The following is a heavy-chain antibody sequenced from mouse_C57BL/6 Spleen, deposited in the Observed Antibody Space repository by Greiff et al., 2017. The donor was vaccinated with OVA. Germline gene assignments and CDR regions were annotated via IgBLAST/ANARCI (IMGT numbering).Heavy chain of an antibody. Sequence: VKLEESGPGLVAPSQSLSITCTVSGFSLTSYGVSWVRQPPGKGLEWLGVIWGDGSTNYHSALISRLSISKDNSKSQVFLKLNSLQTDDTATYYCAKTGIYYYGSSSYAMDYWGQGTSVTVSA. V-gene: IGHV2-3*01. D-gene: IGHD1-1*01. J-gene: IGHJ4*01. CDR1: GFSLTSYG. CDR2: IWGDGST. CDR3: AKTGIYYYGSSSYAMDY.